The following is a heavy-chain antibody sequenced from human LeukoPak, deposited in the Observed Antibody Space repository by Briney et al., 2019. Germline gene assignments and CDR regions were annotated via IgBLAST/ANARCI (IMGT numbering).Heavy chain of an antibody. D-gene: IGHD3-22*01. J-gene: IGHJ4*02. CDR1: GFTFSSYA. CDR3: ATTLHSGYYDLY. CDR2: IGGSGAGT. Sequence: GGSLRLSCAASGFTFSSYAMSWARQAPGKGLEWVSGIGGSGAGTYYAVSVKGRFTISRDNSKNTLYLQMNSLRAEDTAVYYCATTLHSGYYDLYWGQGTLVTVSS. V-gene: IGHV3-23*01.